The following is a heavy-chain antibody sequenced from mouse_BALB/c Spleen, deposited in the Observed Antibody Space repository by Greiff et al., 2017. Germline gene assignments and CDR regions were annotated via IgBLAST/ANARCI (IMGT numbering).Heavy chain of an antibody. J-gene: IGHJ3*01. CDR3: AREPYAWFAY. D-gene: IGHD6-5*01. CDR2: IWAGGST. V-gene: IGHV2-9*02. Sequence: VQLQESGPGLVAPSQSLSITCTVSGFSLTSYGVHWVRQPPGKGLEWLGVIWAGGSTNYNSALMSRLSISKDNSKSQVFLKMNSLQTDDTAMYYCAREPYAWFAYWGQGTLVTVSA. CDR1: GFSLTSYG.